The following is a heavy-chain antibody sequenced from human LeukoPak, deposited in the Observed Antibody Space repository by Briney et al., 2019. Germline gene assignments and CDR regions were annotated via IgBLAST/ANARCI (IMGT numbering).Heavy chain of an antibody. D-gene: IGHD6-19*01. CDR2: IWYDGSNK. Sequence: GRSLRRSCAASGFTFSSYGMHWVRQAPGKGLEWVAVIWYDGSNKYYADSVKGRFTISRDNSKNTLYLQMNSLRAEDTAVYYCAKDDEVEAVSGSFDYWGQGTLVTVSS. CDR3: AKDDEVEAVSGSFDY. J-gene: IGHJ4*02. CDR1: GFTFSSYG. V-gene: IGHV3-33*06.